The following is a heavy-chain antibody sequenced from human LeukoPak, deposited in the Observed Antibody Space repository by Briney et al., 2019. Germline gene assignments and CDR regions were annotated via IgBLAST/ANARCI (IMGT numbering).Heavy chain of an antibody. CDR2: AADSGST. D-gene: IGHD2-2*01. CDR3: ARVGPSPRTGHFDY. CDR1: GDSMSDYF. V-gene: IGHV4-59*12. Sequence: SETLSLTCTVSGDSMSDYFWTWIRQPPGKGLEWIGYAADSGSTNYNPSLKSRVTISVDSSTNHFSLKLSSVTAADTAVYYCARVGPSPRTGHFDYWGQGTLVTVSS. J-gene: IGHJ4*02.